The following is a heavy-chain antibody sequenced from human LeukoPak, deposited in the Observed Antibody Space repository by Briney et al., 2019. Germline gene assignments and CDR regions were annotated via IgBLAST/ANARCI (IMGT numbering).Heavy chain of an antibody. CDR3: ARGKWFGELHFDY. CDR1: GGSISSYY. CDR2: IYYSGST. Sequence: KPSETLSLTCTVSGGSISSYYWSWIRQPPGKGLEWIGYIYYSGSTNYNPSLKSRVTMSVDTSKNQFSLKLSSVTAADTAVYYCARGKWFGELHFDYWGQGTLVTVSS. J-gene: IGHJ4*02. V-gene: IGHV4-59*12. D-gene: IGHD3-10*01.